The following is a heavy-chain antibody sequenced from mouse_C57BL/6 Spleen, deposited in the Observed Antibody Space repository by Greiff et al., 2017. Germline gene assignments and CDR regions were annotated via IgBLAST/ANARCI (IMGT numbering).Heavy chain of an antibody. CDR3: ARGTTVVASDY. V-gene: IGHV1-7*01. CDR1: GYPFPSYW. Sequence: VQLQQSGAELAKPGASVKLSCKASGYPFPSYWMHWVKQRPGQGLEWIGYINPSSGYTKYNQKFKDKATLTADKASSTAYMQLSSLTYEDSAVYYCARGTTVVASDYWGQGTTLTVSS. J-gene: IGHJ2*01. D-gene: IGHD1-1*01. CDR2: INPSSGYT.